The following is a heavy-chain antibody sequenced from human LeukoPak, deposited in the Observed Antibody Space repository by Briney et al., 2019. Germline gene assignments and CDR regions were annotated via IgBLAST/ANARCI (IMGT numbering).Heavy chain of an antibody. CDR2: ISAYNGNT. Sequence: ASVKVSCKASGYTFTNYGISWVRQAPGQGLEWVGWISAYNGNTNYAQNLQDRVTMTTDTSTSAAYMELRSLISDDTAVYYCAREGSVAVAGLDYWGRGTLVTVSS. CDR3: AREGSVAVAGLDY. V-gene: IGHV1-18*01. CDR1: GYTFTNYG. J-gene: IGHJ4*02. D-gene: IGHD6-19*01.